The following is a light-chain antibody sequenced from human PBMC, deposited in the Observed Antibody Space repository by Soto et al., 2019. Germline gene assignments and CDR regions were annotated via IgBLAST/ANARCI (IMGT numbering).Light chain of an antibody. V-gene: IGLV8-61*01. CDR2: STN. J-gene: IGLJ2*01. CDR3: VLYMGSGIST. Sequence: QAVVTQEPSFSVSPGGTVTLTCGLSSGSVSTSYYPSWYQPTPGQAPRTLIYSTNTRSSGVPDRFSGSILGNKAALTITGAQADDESDYYCVLYMGSGISTFGGGTKVTVL. CDR1: SGSVSTSYY.